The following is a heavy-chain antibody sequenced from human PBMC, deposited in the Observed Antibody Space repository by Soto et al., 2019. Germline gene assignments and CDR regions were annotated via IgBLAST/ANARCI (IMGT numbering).Heavy chain of an antibody. V-gene: IGHV1-69*06. CDR2: VIPLLGTV. CDR3: AGLGYSKGYAY. Sequence: QVQLVQSGAEVKEPGSSVKVSCRASGVTVSSYVIIWVRQAPGQGLEWMGGVIPLLGTVNYEQRCRGRVTITAEKSTSTAYMELHSLRSEDTGVYYWAGLGYSKGYAYWGQGTPVTVSS. J-gene: IGHJ4*02. CDR1: GVTVSSYV. D-gene: IGHD4-4*01.